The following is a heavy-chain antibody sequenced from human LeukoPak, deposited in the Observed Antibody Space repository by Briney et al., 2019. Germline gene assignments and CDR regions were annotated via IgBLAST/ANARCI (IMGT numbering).Heavy chain of an antibody. CDR2: INPNSGGT. Sequence: AAVKVSCKSSGYTFTGYYMHWVRQAPGQGLEWMGWINPNSGGTNYAQKFQGRVTMTRDTSISTAYMELSRLRSDDTAVYYCARGNINWNYVGYYYYMDVWGKGTTVTVSS. D-gene: IGHD1-7*01. J-gene: IGHJ6*03. CDR3: ARGNINWNYVGYYYYMDV. V-gene: IGHV1-2*02. CDR1: GYTFTGYY.